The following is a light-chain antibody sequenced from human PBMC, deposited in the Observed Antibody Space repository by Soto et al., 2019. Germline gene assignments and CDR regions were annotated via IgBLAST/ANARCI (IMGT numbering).Light chain of an antibody. Sequence: QSVLTQPPSVSAAPGQKVTISCSGSSSNIGNNYVSWYQQFPGTAPKLLIYDNNNRPSGILDRFSGSKSGTSATLGITGLQTGDEADYYCGTWDNSLSAWVFGGGTKLTVL. V-gene: IGLV1-51*01. CDR2: DNN. J-gene: IGLJ3*02. CDR1: SSNIGNNY. CDR3: GTWDNSLSAWV.